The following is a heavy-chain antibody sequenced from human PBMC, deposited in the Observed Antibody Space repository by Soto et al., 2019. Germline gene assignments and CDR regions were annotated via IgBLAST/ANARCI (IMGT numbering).Heavy chain of an antibody. CDR3: ASGPYTSSSGGYYYSYMDV. Sequence: QVQLVQSGAEVKKPGSSVKVSCKASGGTFSSYAINWVRQAPGQGLEWMGRIVPMFGIPNFAPKFQGRVTMTADRSTPTAYMELSSLRSEDSAVYYCASGPYTSSSGGYYYSYMDVWGKGTTVTVSS. CDR2: IVPMFGIP. J-gene: IGHJ6*03. V-gene: IGHV1-69*02. D-gene: IGHD6-6*01. CDR1: GGTFSSYA.